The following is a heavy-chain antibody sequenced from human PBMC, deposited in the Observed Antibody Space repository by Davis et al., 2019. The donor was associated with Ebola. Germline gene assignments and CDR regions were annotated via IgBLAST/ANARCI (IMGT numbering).Heavy chain of an antibody. Sequence: SVKVSCKASGHTFSDFFMHWIRQAPGQGLEWMGRIIPFIGIGDYAPKFRGRVTITADKFTNTVYMELSSLKSDDTAVYYCARDPPHSWGQGTLVTVSS. V-gene: IGHV1-69*04. CDR1: GHTFSDFF. J-gene: IGHJ5*02. CDR2: IIPFIGIG. CDR3: ARDPPHS.